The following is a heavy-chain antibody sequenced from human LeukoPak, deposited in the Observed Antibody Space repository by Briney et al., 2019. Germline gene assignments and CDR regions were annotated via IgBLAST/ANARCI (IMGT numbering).Heavy chain of an antibody. CDR1: GFTFSSYW. V-gene: IGHV3-7*04. Sequence: AGSLTLSCAASGFTFSSYWMSWVRQAPGKGLEWVANIKQDGSERYYVDSVKGRFTISRDNANNSLYLQMNSLRAVDTAVYYCARGPSGGNGFSYWGLGTLVTVSS. D-gene: IGHD2-15*01. CDR3: ARGPSGGNGFSY. CDR2: IKQDGSER. J-gene: IGHJ4*02.